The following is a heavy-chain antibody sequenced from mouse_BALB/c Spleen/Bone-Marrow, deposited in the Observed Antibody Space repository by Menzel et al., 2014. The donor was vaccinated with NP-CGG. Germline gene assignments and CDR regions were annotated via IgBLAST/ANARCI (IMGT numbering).Heavy chain of an antibody. CDR2: IYPGDGDT. Sequence: VRLVEAVTVLLRPGSSVKLSRQAYGYAFRSYWMHWVERRPGPGLEWFGQIYPGDGDTNYNGKFKGKATLTADKSSSTGYMQLSSLTAEGSAVDFCTRSTATSDYWGQGTTLTV. D-gene: IGHD1-2*01. J-gene: IGHJ2*01. V-gene: IGHV1-80*01. CDR3: TRSTATSDY. CDR1: GYAFRSYW.